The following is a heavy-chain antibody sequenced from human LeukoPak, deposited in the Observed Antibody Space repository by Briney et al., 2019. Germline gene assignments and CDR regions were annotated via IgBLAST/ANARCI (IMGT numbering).Heavy chain of an antibody. V-gene: IGHV3-48*01. CDR2: ISSSSSTI. Sequence: PGGSLRLSCAASGFTFSSYTMNWVRQAPGKGLEWVSYISSSSSTIYYADSVKGRFTISRDNSKNTLYLQMNSLRAEDTAVYYCAKGAYGSGSYYKSNWFDPWGQGTLVTVSS. D-gene: IGHD3-10*01. CDR1: GFTFSSYT. CDR3: AKGAYGSGSYYKSNWFDP. J-gene: IGHJ5*02.